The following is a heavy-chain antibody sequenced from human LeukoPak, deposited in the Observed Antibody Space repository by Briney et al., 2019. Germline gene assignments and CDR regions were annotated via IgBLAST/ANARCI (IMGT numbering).Heavy chain of an antibody. D-gene: IGHD2-2*01. Sequence: SVKVSCKASGGTFSSYAISWVRQAPGQGLEWMGGIIPIFGTANDAQKFQGRVTITTDESTSTAYMELSSLRSEDTAVYYCASRYCSSTSCATYYYYYMDVWGKGTTVTVSS. V-gene: IGHV1-69*05. J-gene: IGHJ6*03. CDR3: ASRYCSSTSCATYYYYYMDV. CDR2: IIPIFGTA. CDR1: GGTFSSYA.